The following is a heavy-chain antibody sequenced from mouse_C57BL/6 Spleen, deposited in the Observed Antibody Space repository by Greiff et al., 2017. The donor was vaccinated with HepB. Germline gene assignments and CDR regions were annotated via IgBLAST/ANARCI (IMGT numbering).Heavy chain of an antibody. J-gene: IGHJ2*01. Sequence: EVQLQESGPGLVKPSQSLSLTCSVTGYSITSGYYWNWIRQFPGNKLEWMGYISYDGSNNYNPSLKNRISITRDTSKNQFFLKLNSVTTEDTATYYCARRGTFDYWGQGTTLTVSS. CDR3: ARRGTFDY. CDR1: GYSITSGYY. V-gene: IGHV3-6*01. CDR2: ISYDGSN.